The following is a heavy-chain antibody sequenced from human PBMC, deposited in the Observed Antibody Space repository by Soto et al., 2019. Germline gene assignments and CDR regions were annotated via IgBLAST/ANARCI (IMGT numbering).Heavy chain of an antibody. D-gene: IGHD1-20*01. Sequence: QLLESGPGLVKPSETLSLTCSVSGGSISSSGSYWGWIRQPPGKGLEWIGSMYHRGSTYYNPSLKSRVTISVDTSKNQFSLKLSSVTAADTAVYYCARLVTGTFDFWGQGTLVTVSS. CDR1: GGSISSSGSY. CDR2: MYHRGST. V-gene: IGHV4-39*01. J-gene: IGHJ4*02. CDR3: ARLVTGTFDF.